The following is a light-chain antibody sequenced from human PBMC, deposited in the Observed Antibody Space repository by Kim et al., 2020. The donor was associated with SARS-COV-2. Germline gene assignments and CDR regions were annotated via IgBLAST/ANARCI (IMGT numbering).Light chain of an antibody. CDR2: VNIDGSH. Sequence: VKLTCTLSSGHSNYAIAWHQQQPEKGPRYLMKVNIDGSHTKGDGIPDRFSGSSSGTERYLTISSLQSEDEADYYCQAWGTGINWVFGGGTQLTVL. CDR3: QAWGTGINWV. CDR1: SGHSNYA. V-gene: IGLV4-69*01. J-gene: IGLJ3*02.